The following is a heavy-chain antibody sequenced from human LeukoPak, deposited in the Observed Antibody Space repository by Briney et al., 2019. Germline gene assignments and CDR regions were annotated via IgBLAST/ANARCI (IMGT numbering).Heavy chain of an antibody. J-gene: IGHJ4*02. CDR2: INHSGST. D-gene: IGHD3-9*01. CDR3: ARGLRYFPY. Sequence: SETLSLTCAVYGGSFSGYYWSWIRQPPGKGLEWIGEINHSGSTNYNPSLKSRVTISVDTSKNQFSLKPSSVTAADTAVYYCARGLRYFPYWGQGTLVTVSS. CDR1: GGSFSGYY. V-gene: IGHV4-34*01.